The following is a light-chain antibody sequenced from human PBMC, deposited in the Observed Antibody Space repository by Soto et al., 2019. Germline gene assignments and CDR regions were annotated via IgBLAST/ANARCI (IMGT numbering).Light chain of an antibody. CDR3: QRYGYSPPT. Sequence: ENVLTQSPGTLSLSPGERATLSCRASQSVSSTFFAWYQQKPGQALRLLLYAAASRATGIPDRFSGSGSGTDFTLTISRLEPEDFAVYYCQRYGYSPPTFGQGTKLEI. J-gene: IGKJ2*01. CDR2: AAA. V-gene: IGKV3-20*01. CDR1: QSVSSTF.